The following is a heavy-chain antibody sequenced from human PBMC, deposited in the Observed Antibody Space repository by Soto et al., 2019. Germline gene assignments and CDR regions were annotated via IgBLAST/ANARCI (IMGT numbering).Heavy chain of an antibody. V-gene: IGHV4-39*01. Sequence: QLQMQESGPGLVKPSETLSLSCTVSGGSISSSSYYWGWIRQPPGKGLEWIGSIYYSGSTYYNPSLKSRVTISVDTSKNQFSLKLSSVTAADTAVYYCARKPGGAYYFDYWGQGTLVPVSS. CDR2: IYYSGST. J-gene: IGHJ4*02. CDR3: ARKPGGAYYFDY. CDR1: GGSISSSSYY. D-gene: IGHD3-16*01.